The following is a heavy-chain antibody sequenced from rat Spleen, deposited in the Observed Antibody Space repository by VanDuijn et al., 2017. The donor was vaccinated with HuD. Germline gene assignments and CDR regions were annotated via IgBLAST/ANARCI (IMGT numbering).Heavy chain of an antibody. V-gene: IGHV5-22*01. Sequence: EVQLVESGGGLVQPGRSLKLSCAASGFTFSDYYMAWVRQAPKKGLEWVASISYEGSSIYYGDSVKGRFTISRDNAKSTLYLQMNSLRSEDTATYYCARHGELQWDYFDYWGQGVMVTVSS. D-gene: IGHD1-1*01. CDR2: ISYEGSSI. J-gene: IGHJ2*01. CDR1: GFTFSDYY. CDR3: ARHGELQWDYFDY.